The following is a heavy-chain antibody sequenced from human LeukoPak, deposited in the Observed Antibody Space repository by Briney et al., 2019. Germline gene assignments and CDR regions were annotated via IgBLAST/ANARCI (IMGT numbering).Heavy chain of an antibody. J-gene: IGHJ4*02. CDR2: IWYDGSNK. CDR1: GFTFSSYG. CDR3: AKEKDYDFWSGYYDASFDY. Sequence: GGSLRLSCAASGFTFSSYGMHWVRQAPGKGLEWVAVIWYDGSNKYYADSVKGRFTISRDNSKNTLYLQMNSLRAEDTAVYYCAKEKDYDFWSGYYDASFDYWGQGTLVTVSS. D-gene: IGHD3-3*01. V-gene: IGHV3-30*02.